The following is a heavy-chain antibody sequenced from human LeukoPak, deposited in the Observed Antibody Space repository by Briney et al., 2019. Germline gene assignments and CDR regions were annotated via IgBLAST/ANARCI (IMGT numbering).Heavy chain of an antibody. J-gene: IGHJ4*02. CDR3: ARDDDYNPLVH. Sequence: GASMKVSCKVSGYPLSDLALQWVRQAPGQGLEWMGWISTNNGDTKYGKKFQGRVIMTTDTSTSTAYMEVRSLRSDDTAVYYCARDDDYNPLVHWGQGTLVTVSS. CDR1: GYPLSDLA. CDR2: ISTNNGDT. D-gene: IGHD4/OR15-4a*01. V-gene: IGHV1-18*01.